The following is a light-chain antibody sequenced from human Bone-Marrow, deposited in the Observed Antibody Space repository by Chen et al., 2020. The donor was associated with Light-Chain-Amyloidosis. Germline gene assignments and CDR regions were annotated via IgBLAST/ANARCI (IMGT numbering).Light chain of an antibody. J-gene: IGLJ2*01. CDR1: DLPTKY. Sequence: SYELTQPPSVSVSPGQTARITCSGDDLPTKYAYWYQQKPGQAPVLVIHRDTERPSGISERFSGSSSGTPATLTISGVQAEDEADYHCQSADSSGTYEVIFCGGTKLTVL. CDR2: RDT. V-gene: IGLV3-25*03. CDR3: QSADSSGTYEVI.